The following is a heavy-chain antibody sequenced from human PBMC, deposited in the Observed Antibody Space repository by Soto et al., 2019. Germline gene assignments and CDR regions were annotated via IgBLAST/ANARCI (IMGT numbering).Heavy chain of an antibody. CDR2: INHSGST. CDR1: GGSFSGYY. CDR3: ARGTYYYDSSGFFRVQGAMGY. Sequence: QVQLQQWGAGLLKPSETLSLTCAVYGGSFSGYYWSWIRRPPGKGLEWIGEINHSGSTNYNPSLKSRVTISVDTSKNQFSLKLSSVTAADTAVYYCARGTYYYDSSGFFRVQGAMGYWGQGTLVTVSS. J-gene: IGHJ4*02. D-gene: IGHD3-22*01. V-gene: IGHV4-34*01.